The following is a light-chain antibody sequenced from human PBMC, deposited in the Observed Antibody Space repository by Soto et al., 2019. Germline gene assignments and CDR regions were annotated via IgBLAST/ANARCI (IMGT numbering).Light chain of an antibody. CDR2: DVS. J-gene: IGLJ1*01. CDR1: SSDVGGYNY. V-gene: IGLV2-14*01. Sequence: QSVLTQPASVSGSPGQSITISCTGTSSDVGGYNYVSWYQQDPGKAPKLMIYDVSNRPSGVSNRFSGSKSGNTASLTISGLQAEDEADYYCSSYTSSSTLGVFGTGTKVTVL. CDR3: SSYTSSSTLGV.